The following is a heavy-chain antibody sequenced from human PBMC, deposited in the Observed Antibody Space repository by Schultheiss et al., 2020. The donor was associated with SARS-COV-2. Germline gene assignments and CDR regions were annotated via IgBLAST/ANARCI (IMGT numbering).Heavy chain of an antibody. J-gene: IGHJ3*02. D-gene: IGHD2-21*01. CDR1: GFTFSSYE. CDR3: ANIVVVIATPADAFDI. V-gene: IGHV3-48*03. CDR2: ISSSGSTI. Sequence: GRSLRLSCAASGFTFSSYEMNWVRQAPGKGLEWVSYISSSGSTIYYADSVKGRFTISRDNSKNTLYLQMNSLRAEDTAVYYCANIVVVIATPADAFDIWGQGTMVTVSS.